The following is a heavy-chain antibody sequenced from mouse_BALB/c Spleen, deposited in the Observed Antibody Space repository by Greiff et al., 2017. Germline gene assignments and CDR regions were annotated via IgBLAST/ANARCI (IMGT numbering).Heavy chain of an antibody. CDR2: ISRGVSYT. CDR1: GFTFSSYA. V-gene: IGHV5-9-4*01. J-gene: IGHJ1*01. Sequence: EVQGVESGGGLVKPGGSLKLSCAASGFTFSSYAMPWVRQCPEKRLEWVAEISRGVSYTYYPYTVTGRFTISRANATTTLYLEMSSLRSEDTALYYYARDYYCSSEDWYFDVWGAGTTVTVSS. CDR3: ARDYYCSSEDWYFDV. D-gene: IGHD1-1*01.